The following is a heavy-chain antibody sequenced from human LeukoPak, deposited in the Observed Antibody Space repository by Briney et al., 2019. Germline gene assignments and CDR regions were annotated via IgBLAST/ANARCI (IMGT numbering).Heavy chain of an antibody. CDR2: ISWNSGSI. D-gene: IGHD6-19*01. V-gene: IGHV3-9*01. J-gene: IGHJ4*02. Sequence: GGSLRLSCAASGFTFDDYAMHWVRRAPGKGLEWVSGISWNSGSIGYADSVKGRFTISRDNAKNSLYLQMNSLRAEDTALYYCAKGYSSGWFDYWGQGTLVTVSS. CDR1: GFTFDDYA. CDR3: AKGYSSGWFDY.